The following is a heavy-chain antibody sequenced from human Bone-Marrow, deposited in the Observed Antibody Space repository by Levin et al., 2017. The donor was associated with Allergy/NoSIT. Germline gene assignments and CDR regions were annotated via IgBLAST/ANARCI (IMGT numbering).Heavy chain of an antibody. CDR2: INHSGST. CDR1: GGSFSGYY. Sequence: GSLRLSCAVYGGSFSGYYWSWIRQPPGKGLEWIGEINHSGSTNYNPSLKSRVTISVDTSKNQFSLKLSSVTAADTAVYYCARGGSSSSTDRSDAFDIWGQGTMVTVSS. CDR3: ARGGSSSSTDRSDAFDI. V-gene: IGHV4-34*01. D-gene: IGHD6-6*01. J-gene: IGHJ3*02.